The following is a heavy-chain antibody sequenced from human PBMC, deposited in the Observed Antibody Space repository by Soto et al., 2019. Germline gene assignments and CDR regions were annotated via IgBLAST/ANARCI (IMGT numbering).Heavy chain of an antibody. CDR3: ARDRIIGSTLTKNYYYGMDV. V-gene: IGHV3-30-3*01. Sequence: SCAASGFTFSSYALHWVRQAPGKGLEWVALISYDGGNKYYADSVKARFTISRDISKNTLYLQINSLRPEDTAVYYCARDRIIGSTLTKNYYYGMDVWGQGTTVTVSS. CDR1: GFTFSSYA. D-gene: IGHD4-4*01. CDR2: ISYDGGNK. J-gene: IGHJ6*01.